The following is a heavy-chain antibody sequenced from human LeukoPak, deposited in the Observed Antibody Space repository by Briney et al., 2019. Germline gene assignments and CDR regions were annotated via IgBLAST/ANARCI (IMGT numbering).Heavy chain of an antibody. D-gene: IGHD3-9*01. V-gene: IGHV4-59*01. CDR3: ARGLYDILTGYYVFDY. CDR2: IYYSGST. CDR1: GGSISSYY. J-gene: IGHJ4*02. Sequence: SETLCLTCTASGGSISSYYWSWIRQPPGKGLEWIGYIYYSGSTNYNPSLKSRVTISVDTSKNQFSLKLSSVTAADTAVYYCARGLYDILTGYYVFDYWGQGTLVTVSS.